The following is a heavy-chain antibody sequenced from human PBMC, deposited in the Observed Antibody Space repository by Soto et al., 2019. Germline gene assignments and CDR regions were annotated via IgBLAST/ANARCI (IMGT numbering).Heavy chain of an antibody. Sequence: QVQLVESGGGMVQPGRSLRLSCAAAGFTFSNYGIHWVRQAPGKGLEWVALISNDGSNKYYADSVKGRFTISRDNSKNPLYLQMYSLRAEDTAVYYCAKDLLGLVGPTDYWGQGTLVTVSS. D-gene: IGHD1-26*01. J-gene: IGHJ4*02. CDR2: ISNDGSNK. CDR3: AKDLLGLVGPTDY. CDR1: GFTFSNYG. V-gene: IGHV3-30*18.